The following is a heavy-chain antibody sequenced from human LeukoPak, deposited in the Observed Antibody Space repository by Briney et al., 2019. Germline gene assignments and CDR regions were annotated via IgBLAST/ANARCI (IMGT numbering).Heavy chain of an antibody. CDR3: ASTTGSPQEPDAFDI. Sequence: ASVKVSCKASGYTFTSYGISWVRQAPGQGLEWMGWISAYNGNTNYAQKLQGRVTMTTDTSTSTAYMELRSLRSDDTAVYYCASTTGSPQEPDAFDIWGQGTMVTVSS. CDR1: GYTFTSYG. V-gene: IGHV1-18*04. J-gene: IGHJ3*02. CDR2: ISAYNGNT. D-gene: IGHD3-10*01.